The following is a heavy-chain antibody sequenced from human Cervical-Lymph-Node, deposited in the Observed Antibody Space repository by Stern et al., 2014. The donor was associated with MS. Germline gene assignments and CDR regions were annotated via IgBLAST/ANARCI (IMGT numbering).Heavy chain of an antibody. CDR2: IYYNDNK. CDR1: GFSLATSGVG. D-gene: IGHD4-17*01. J-gene: IGHJ3*02. V-gene: IGHV2-5*01. Sequence: QITLKESGPTLVKPTQTLTLTCTFSGFSLATSGVGVGWIRQPLGKALEWLAVIYYNDNKYYSPSLKSRLTITKDTSKNQVVLTMTNMDPVDTATYYCAHRRGYGDSYDAFDIWGQGTMVTVSS. CDR3: AHRRGYGDSYDAFDI.